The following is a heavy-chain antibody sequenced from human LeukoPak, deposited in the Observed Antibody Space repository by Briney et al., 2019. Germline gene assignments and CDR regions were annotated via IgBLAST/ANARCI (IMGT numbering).Heavy chain of an antibody. V-gene: IGHV4-61*01. CDR2: IYYSGST. CDR3: ARQWIQLYDY. D-gene: IGHD5-18*01. J-gene: IGHJ4*02. Sequence: PSETLSLTCTVSGGSFSSGSYYWSWIRQPPGKGLEWIGYIYYSGSTNYNPSLKSRVTISVDTSKNQFSLKLSSVTAADTAVYYCARQWIQLYDYWGQGTLVTVSS. CDR1: GGSFSSGSYY.